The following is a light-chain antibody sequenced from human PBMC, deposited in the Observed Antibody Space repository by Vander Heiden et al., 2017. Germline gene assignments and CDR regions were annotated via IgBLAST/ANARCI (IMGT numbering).Light chain of an antibody. CDR1: QSLWDSDDGNTY. Sequence: VMTQTPTSLLSTPGEPASISCRSSQSLWDSDDGNTYLDWYQQKPAQSPQLLIYTLSYRASAVPDTFSGSGSCSDFTLKISRVEAEDVGVYYCRQRIKFPSTFGKGTKVEIK. J-gene: IGKJ1*01. V-gene: IGKV2-40*01. CDR2: TLS. CDR3: RQRIKFPST.